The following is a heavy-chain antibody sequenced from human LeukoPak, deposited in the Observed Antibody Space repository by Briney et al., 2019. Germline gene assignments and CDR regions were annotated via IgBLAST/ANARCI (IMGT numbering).Heavy chain of an antibody. V-gene: IGHV4-59*11. D-gene: IGHD2-15*01. Sequence: SETLSLTCTVSGGSISSHYWSWIRQPPGQGLEWIGYVHSSGGANYNPSLKSRVTISVDTSKNQFSLKLSSVTAADTAVYYCARRYCSGGSCYYGMDVWGQGTTVTVSS. CDR1: GGSISSHY. J-gene: IGHJ6*02. CDR2: VHSSGGA. CDR3: ARRYCSGGSCYYGMDV.